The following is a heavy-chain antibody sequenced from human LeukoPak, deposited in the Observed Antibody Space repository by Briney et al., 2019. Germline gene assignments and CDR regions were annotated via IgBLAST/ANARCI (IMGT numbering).Heavy chain of an antibody. D-gene: IGHD3-3*01. V-gene: IGHV4-39*07. CDR3: ARWYSPYYDFWSGYYNNYYYYGMDV. J-gene: IGHJ6*02. CDR1: GGSISSSSYY. Sequence: PSETLSLTCTVSGGSISSSSYYWGWIRQPPGKGLEWIGSIYYSGSTYYNPSLKSRVTIPVDTSKNQFSLKLSSVTAADTAVYYCARWYSPYYDFWSGYYNNYYYYGMDVWGQGTTVTVSS. CDR2: IYYSGST.